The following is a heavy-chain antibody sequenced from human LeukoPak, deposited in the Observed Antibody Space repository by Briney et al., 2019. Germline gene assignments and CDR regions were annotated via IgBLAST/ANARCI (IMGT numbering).Heavy chain of an antibody. Sequence: PSETLSLTCTVSGGSISSYYWSWIRQPPGKGLEWIGYIYTTGSTDYNPSLKSRVTKSVDTSKTQFSLKLSSVTAADTAVYYCARHSYCGGDCYALRLGYYNYMDVWGKGTTVTVSS. V-gene: IGHV4-4*09. CDR3: ARHSYCGGDCYALRLGYYNYMDV. CDR1: GGSISSYY. D-gene: IGHD2-21*02. CDR2: IYTTGST. J-gene: IGHJ6*03.